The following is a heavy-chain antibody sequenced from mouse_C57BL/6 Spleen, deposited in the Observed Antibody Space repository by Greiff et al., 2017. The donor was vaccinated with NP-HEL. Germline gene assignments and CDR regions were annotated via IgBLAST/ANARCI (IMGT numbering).Heavy chain of an antibody. V-gene: IGHV1-82*01. D-gene: IGHD1-1*01. Sequence: XQLQQSGPELVKPGASVKISCKASGYAFSSSWMNWVKQRPGKGLEWIGRIYPGDGDTNYNGKFKGKATLTADKSSSTAYMQLSSLTSEDSAVYFCARLTTVVGLHWYFDVWGTGTTVTVSS. CDR2: IYPGDGDT. CDR3: ARLTTVVGLHWYFDV. J-gene: IGHJ1*03. CDR1: GYAFSSSW.